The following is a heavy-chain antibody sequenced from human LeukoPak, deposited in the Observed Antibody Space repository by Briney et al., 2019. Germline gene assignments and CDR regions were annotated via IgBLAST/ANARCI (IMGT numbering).Heavy chain of an antibody. CDR1: GGSISSGGYY. Sequence: SQTLSLTCTVSGGSISSGGYYWSWIRQPPGKGLEWIGYIYHSGSTYYNPSLKSRVTISVDRSKNQFSLKLSSVTAADTAVYYCARLLGSGWYNYYGMDVWGQGTTVTVSS. CDR3: ARLLGSGWYNYYGMDV. J-gene: IGHJ6*02. CDR2: IYHSGST. V-gene: IGHV4-30-2*01. D-gene: IGHD6-19*01.